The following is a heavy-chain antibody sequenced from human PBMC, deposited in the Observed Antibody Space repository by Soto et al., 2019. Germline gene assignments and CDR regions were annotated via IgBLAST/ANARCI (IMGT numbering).Heavy chain of an antibody. V-gene: IGHV3-30*18. CDR2: VSHDGIIQ. Sequence: GSLRLSCVASGFTFRTFGMQWVRQVPGKGLEWVAVVSHDGIIQHYADSVKGRFSISRDNFKNTVYLQMYRLRPDDTAVYYCAKEGTPYTSSHLDNWGQGTLVTVSS. CDR3: AKEGTPYTSSHLDN. CDR1: GFTFRTFG. J-gene: IGHJ4*02. D-gene: IGHD6-19*01.